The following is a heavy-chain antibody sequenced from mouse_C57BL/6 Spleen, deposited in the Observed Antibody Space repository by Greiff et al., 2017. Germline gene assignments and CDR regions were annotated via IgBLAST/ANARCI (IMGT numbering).Heavy chain of an antibody. D-gene: IGHD2-4*01. Sequence: EVMLVESGGGLVKPGGSLKLSCAASGFTFSSYAMSWVRQTPEKRLEWVATISDGGSYTYYPDNVKGRFTISRDNAKNNLYLQMSHLKSEDTAMYYCARGGGYYDYSWFAYWGQGTLVTVSA. J-gene: IGHJ3*01. CDR2: ISDGGSYT. CDR3: ARGGGYYDYSWFAY. V-gene: IGHV5-4*03. CDR1: GFTFSSYA.